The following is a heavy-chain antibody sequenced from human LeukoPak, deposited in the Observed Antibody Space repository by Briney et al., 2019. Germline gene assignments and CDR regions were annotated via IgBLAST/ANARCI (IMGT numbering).Heavy chain of an antibody. J-gene: IGHJ6*04. CDR2: VSYDGNTQ. Sequence: GGSLRLSCAASGFTFSSYAMQWVRQVPGKGLEWVAVVSYDGNTQYYADSVKGRFTISSDNFKKTVYLQMNSLRAEDTALYYCAREGGTGTMDVWGKGTTVTVSS. CDR3: AREGGTGTMDV. V-gene: IGHV3-30*04. CDR1: GFTFSSYA. D-gene: IGHD1/OR15-1a*01.